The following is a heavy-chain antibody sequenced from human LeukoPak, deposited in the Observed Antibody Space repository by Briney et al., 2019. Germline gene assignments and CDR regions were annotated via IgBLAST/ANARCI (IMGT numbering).Heavy chain of an antibody. D-gene: IGHD6-19*01. CDR2: IYYSGST. CDR1: GGSISSSSCY. V-gene: IGHV4-39*01. Sequence: SETLSLTCTVSGGSISSSSCYWGWIRQPPGKGLEWIGSIYYSGSTYYNPSLKSRVTISVDTSKNQFSLKLSSVTAADTAVYYCARRIAVAGTRGYYFDYWGQGTLVTVSS. J-gene: IGHJ4*02. CDR3: ARRIAVAGTRGYYFDY.